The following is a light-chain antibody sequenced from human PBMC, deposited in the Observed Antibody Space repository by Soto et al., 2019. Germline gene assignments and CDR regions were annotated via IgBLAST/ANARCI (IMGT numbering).Light chain of an antibody. CDR3: QQYHNVPLT. J-gene: IGKJ5*01. CDR1: QDISNS. Sequence: DIQMTQSPSSLSASVGDRVTITCQATQDISNSLSWFQQKSGKAPKLLIYDASNLETGVPSRFSGSKSETDFTFNISSLQPEDFATYYCQQYHNVPLTFGQGTRLDIK. V-gene: IGKV1-33*01. CDR2: DAS.